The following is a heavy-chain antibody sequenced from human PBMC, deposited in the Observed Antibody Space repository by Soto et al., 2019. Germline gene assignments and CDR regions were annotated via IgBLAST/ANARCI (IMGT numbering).Heavy chain of an antibody. J-gene: IGHJ4*02. CDR2: IFQTGSV. V-gene: IGHV4-4*02. D-gene: IGHD6-13*01. CDR3: ARGSSRWDY. CDR1: GDSISNNYW. Sequence: QVHLQESGPGLVKPSGTLSLTCDVSGDSISNNYWWTWVRQPPGKRLEWIGEIFQTGSVRYNPSLTGRVAMSIDKSKNQFSLKLSSVTAADTALYYCARGSSRWDYWGQGTLVTVSS.